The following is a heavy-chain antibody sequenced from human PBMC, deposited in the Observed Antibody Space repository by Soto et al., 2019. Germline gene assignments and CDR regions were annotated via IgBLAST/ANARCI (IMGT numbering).Heavy chain of an antibody. CDR2: IIPMLDVT. Sequence: QVQLVQSGAEVKRPGSSVKVACKASGGTFTSYTFSWVRQAPGQGLAWMGRIIPMLDVTSYAQKFQGRLTITADKSTSTVYMELSSLKSEDTALFYCARDPGGEWYFDLWGRGTLVTVSS. V-gene: IGHV1-69*04. D-gene: IGHD6-25*01. CDR3: ARDPGGEWYFDL. CDR1: GGTFTSYT. J-gene: IGHJ2*01.